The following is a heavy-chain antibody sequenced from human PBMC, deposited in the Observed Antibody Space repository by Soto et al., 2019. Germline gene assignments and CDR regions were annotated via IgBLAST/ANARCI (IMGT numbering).Heavy chain of an antibody. CDR2: ISYDGSNK. D-gene: IGHD3-16*01. V-gene: IGHV3-30-3*01. Sequence: QVQLVESGGGVVQPGRSLRLSCAASGFTFSSYAMHWVRQAPGKGLEWVAVISYDGSNKYYADSVKGRFTISRDNSKNTLYLQMNSLRAEDTAVYYCARDSRGNAFDNWGQGTMVTVSS. J-gene: IGHJ3*02. CDR1: GFTFSSYA. CDR3: ARDSRGNAFDN.